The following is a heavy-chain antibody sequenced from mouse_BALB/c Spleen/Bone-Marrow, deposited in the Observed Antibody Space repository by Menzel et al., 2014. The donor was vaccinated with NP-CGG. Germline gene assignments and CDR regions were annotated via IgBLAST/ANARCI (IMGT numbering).Heavy chain of an antibody. Sequence: QLQQSGTVLARPGASVKMSCKASGYTFTSYWMHWVKQRPGQGLEWIGAIYPGNSDTSYNQKFKGKAKLTAVTSTSTAYMELSSLTNEDSAVYYCTRVITTGSAWFAHWGQGTLVTVSA. CDR2: IYPGNSDT. V-gene: IGHV1-5*01. CDR3: TRVITTGSAWFAH. J-gene: IGHJ3*01. D-gene: IGHD2-4*01. CDR1: GYTFTSYW.